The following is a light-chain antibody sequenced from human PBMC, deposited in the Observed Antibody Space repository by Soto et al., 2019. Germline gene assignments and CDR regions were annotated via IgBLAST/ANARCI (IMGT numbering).Light chain of an antibody. J-gene: IGKJ1*01. V-gene: IGKV1-5*03. CDR2: EAP. CDR3: QHYDTYSPMWT. Sequence: DIQLAQSPSTLSASVGDRITITCRATQSINWLAWYQQKPGKAPKLLIFEAPRLDSGVPSRFSGSGSGTEFTLTISSLQPDDFGTYYCQHYDTYSPMWTFGQGTKVDVK. CDR1: QSINW.